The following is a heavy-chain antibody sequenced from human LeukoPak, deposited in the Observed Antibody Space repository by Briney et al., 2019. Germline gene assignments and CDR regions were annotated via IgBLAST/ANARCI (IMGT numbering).Heavy chain of an antibody. CDR2: ISYDGSNK. CDR3: ARPSMVRGVIITYYFDY. CDR1: GFTFSSYA. D-gene: IGHD3-10*01. Sequence: GGSLRLSCAASGFTFSSYAMHWVRQAPGKGLEWVAVISYDGSNKYYADSVKGRFTISRDNSKNTLYLQMNSLRAEDTAVYYCARPSMVRGVIITYYFDYWGQGTLVTVSS. J-gene: IGHJ4*02. V-gene: IGHV3-30-3*01.